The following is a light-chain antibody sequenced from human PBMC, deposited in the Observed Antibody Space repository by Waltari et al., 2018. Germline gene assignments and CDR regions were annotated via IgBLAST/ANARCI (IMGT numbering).Light chain of an antibody. V-gene: IGKV1-16*02. J-gene: IGKJ2*01. CDR1: QGISNY. Sequence: DIQMTHSPSSLSASVADRVTITCRASQGISNYLAWIQQKPVKAPKSLIYPATSLQSRVTSKFSVSGSLTQFTLAISNMQPEDFATYYSLQYNSFPYTVGQGTKLEI. CDR3: LQYNSFPYT. CDR2: PAT.